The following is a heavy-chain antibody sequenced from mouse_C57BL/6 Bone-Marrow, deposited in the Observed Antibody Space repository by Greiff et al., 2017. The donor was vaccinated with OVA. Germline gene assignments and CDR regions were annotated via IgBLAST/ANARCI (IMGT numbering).Heavy chain of an antibody. D-gene: IGHD1-1*01. Sequence: QVQLKQPGAELVMPGASVKLSCKASGYTFTSYWMHWVKQRPGQGLEWIGEIDPSDSYTNYNQKFKGKSTLTVDKSSSTAYMQLSSLTSEDSAVYYCAREEGGSSDWYFDVWGTGTTVTVSS. J-gene: IGHJ1*03. CDR1: GYTFTSYW. CDR2: IDPSDSYT. V-gene: IGHV1-69*01. CDR3: AREEGGSSDWYFDV.